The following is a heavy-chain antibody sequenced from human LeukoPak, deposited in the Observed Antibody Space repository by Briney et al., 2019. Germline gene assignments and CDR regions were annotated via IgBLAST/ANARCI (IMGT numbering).Heavy chain of an antibody. J-gene: IGHJ4*02. CDR1: GYTFTSYG. D-gene: IGHD3-22*01. V-gene: IGHV1-18*01. CDR2: ISAYNGNA. Sequence: ASVKVSCKASGYTFTSYGISWVRQAPGQGLEWMGWISAYNGNANYAQNLQGRITMTTDTSTSTAYMELTSLRSDDTAVYYCAGDYYYDSSGYVDYWGQGTLVTVSS. CDR3: AGDYYYDSSGYVDY.